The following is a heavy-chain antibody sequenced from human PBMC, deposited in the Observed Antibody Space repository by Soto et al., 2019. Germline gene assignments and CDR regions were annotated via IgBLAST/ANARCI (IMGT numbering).Heavy chain of an antibody. CDR3: AKDNCIGTSCNRLYNGFDP. J-gene: IGHJ5*02. V-gene: IGHV3-30*18. Sequence: QVQLVESGGGVVQPGRSLRLSCAASGFTFSSYGMHWVRQAPGKGLEWVAVISYGGSNKYYADSVKGRFTISRDNSKNPRFLQTNTLRAGEPPVYYWAKDNCIGTSCNRLYNGFDPWGRETMVPSSS. D-gene: IGHD2-2*01. CDR2: ISYGGSNK. CDR1: GFTFSSYG.